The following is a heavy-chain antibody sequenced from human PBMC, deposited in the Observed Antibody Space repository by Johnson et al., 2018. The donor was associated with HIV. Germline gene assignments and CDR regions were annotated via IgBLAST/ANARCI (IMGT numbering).Heavy chain of an antibody. CDR1: GFSFSSCA. Sequence: VQLVESGGGLVQPGQTLRLSCAASGFSFSSCAMYWVRHAPAKGMDYVSTISSNGGSTYYANSVKGRFTISRDNSKKTLSLQMNSLRPEDTAVYYCAKSSSATYYGDAFDMWGQVTMVTVSS. D-gene: IGHD3-10*01. V-gene: IGHV3-64*01. J-gene: IGHJ3*02. CDR2: ISSNGGST. CDR3: AKSSSATYYGDAFDM.